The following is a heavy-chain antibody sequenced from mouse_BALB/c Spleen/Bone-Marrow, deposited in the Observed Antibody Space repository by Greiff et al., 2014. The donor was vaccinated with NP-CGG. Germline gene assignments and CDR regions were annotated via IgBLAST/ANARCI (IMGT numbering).Heavy chain of an antibody. Sequence: VQLQQSGPELEKPGASVKISCKASGYSFTDYDMNWVKQSNGKSLEWIGDIGPYYGGTSYNQKFKGKATLTVDKSSRTAYMLLKDPAFDYCAGQYYANPLFLRAMDCWGQGTSVTVSS. V-gene: IGHV1-39*01. CDR1: GYSFTDYD. CDR2: IGPYYGGT. D-gene: IGHD6-1*01. CDR3: ANPLFLRAMDC. J-gene: IGHJ4*01.